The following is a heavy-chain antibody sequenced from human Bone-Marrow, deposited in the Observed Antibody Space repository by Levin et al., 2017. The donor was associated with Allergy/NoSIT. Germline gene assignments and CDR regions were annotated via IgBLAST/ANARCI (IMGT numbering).Heavy chain of an antibody. V-gene: IGHV3-64D*06. J-gene: IGHJ6*03. CDR3: VKGGTMVRGVGGGFSYYYYMDV. Sequence: PGGSLRLSCSASGFTFSSYAMHWVRQAPGKGLEYVSAISSNGGSTYYADSVKGRFTISRDNSKNTLYLQMSSLRAEDTAVYYCVKGGTMVRGVGGGFSYYYYMDVWGKGTTVTVSS. CDR2: ISSNGGST. D-gene: IGHD3-10*01. CDR1: GFTFSSYA.